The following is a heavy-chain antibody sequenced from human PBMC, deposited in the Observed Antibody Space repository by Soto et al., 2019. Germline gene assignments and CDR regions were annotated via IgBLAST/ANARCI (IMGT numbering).Heavy chain of an antibody. J-gene: IGHJ4*02. D-gene: IGHD3-10*01. CDR2: IWYDGSNK. V-gene: IGHV3-33*01. Sequence: PGGSLRLSCAASGFTFSSYGMHWVRQAPGKGLEWVAVIWYDGSNKYYADSVKGRFTISRDNSKNTLYLQMNSLRAEDTAVYYCAGAWGGNYGSGALYWGQGTLVTVSS. CDR3: AGAWGGNYGSGALY. CDR1: GFTFSSYG.